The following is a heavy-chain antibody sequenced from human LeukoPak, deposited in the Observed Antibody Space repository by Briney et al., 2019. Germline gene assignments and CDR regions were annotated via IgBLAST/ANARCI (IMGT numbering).Heavy chain of an antibody. Sequence: PSETLSLTCAVSGGSISSGGYSWSWIRQPPGKGLEWIGYIYHSGSTYYNPSLKSRVTISVDRSKNQFSLKLSSVTAADTAVYYCARNGGLNYYGSGGYNWFDPWGQGTLVTVSS. CDR3: ARNGGLNYYGSGGYNWFDP. CDR2: IYHSGST. J-gene: IGHJ5*02. V-gene: IGHV4-30-2*01. D-gene: IGHD3-10*01. CDR1: GGSISSGGYS.